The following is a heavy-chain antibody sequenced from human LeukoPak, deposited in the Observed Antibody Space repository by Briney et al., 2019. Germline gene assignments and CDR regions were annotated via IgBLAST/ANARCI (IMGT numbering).Heavy chain of an antibody. V-gene: IGHV4-39*01. Sequence: SETLSLTCTVSGDSVTSKTYYWVWIRQPPGKGLEWIGSLYCSGNTYYNPSLKSRVTISVDTSKNQFSLELTSVTAADTAVYYCARRPGGNSYYFNFWGQGTLVTVSS. D-gene: IGHD4-23*01. CDR2: LYCSGNT. CDR1: GDSVTSKTYY. J-gene: IGHJ4*02. CDR3: ARRPGGNSYYFNF.